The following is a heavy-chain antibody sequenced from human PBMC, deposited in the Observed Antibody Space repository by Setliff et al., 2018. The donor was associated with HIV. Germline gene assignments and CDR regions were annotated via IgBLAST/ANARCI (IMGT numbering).Heavy chain of an antibody. J-gene: IGHJ6*03. Sequence: ASVKVSCKASGYTFTSYAMHWVRQAPGQGLEWMGWISTYNGNTNYAQKFQGRVTMTTVTSTSTAYMELRSLRSDDTAVYYCARLSIPAYYYMDVWGKGTTVTVSS. D-gene: IGHD2-21*01. V-gene: IGHV1-18*01. CDR2: ISTYNGNT. CDR1: GYTFTSYA. CDR3: ARLSIPAYYYMDV.